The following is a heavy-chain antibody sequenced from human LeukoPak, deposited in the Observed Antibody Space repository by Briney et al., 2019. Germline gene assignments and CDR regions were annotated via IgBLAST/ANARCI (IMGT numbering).Heavy chain of an antibody. Sequence: SETLSLTCAVSGGSISSTNWWSWVRQPPGKGLEWIGEMYHSGSTNYNPSLKSRVTISVDKSKNQFSLKLSSVTAADTAVYYCARIGYSGYDYDYYNYYMDVWGKGTTVTVSS. V-gene: IGHV4-4*02. CDR1: GGSISSTNW. D-gene: IGHD5-12*01. J-gene: IGHJ6*03. CDR2: MYHSGST. CDR3: ARIGYSGYDYDYYNYYMDV.